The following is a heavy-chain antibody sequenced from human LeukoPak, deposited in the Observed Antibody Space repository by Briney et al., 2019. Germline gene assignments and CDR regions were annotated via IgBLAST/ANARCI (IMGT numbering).Heavy chain of an antibody. CDR2: IFYSGST. Sequence: SETLSLTCTVSGGSISNGGYYWSWIRQHPGKGLEWIGYIFYSGSTYYNPSLRSRVSISIDTSKNHFSLKLNSVTAADTAVYHCARRAAHGGWRFDYWGQGTLVTVSS. J-gene: IGHJ4*02. V-gene: IGHV4-31*03. D-gene: IGHD6-19*01. CDR3: ARRAAHGGWRFDY. CDR1: GGSISNGGYY.